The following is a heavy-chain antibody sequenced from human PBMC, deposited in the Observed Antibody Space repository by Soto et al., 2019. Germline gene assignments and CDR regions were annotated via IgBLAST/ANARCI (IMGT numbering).Heavy chain of an antibody. D-gene: IGHD3-22*01. CDR3: AKEARYYYDSSGYYRPLGY. Sequence: GGSLRLSCAASGFTFSDNYMSWIRQAPGKGLEWVSFISGSGGSTYYADSVKGRFTISRDNSKNTLYLQMNSLRAEDTAVYYCAKEARYYYDSSGYYRPLGYWGQGTLVTVSS. V-gene: IGHV3-23*01. CDR1: GFTFSDNY. J-gene: IGHJ4*02. CDR2: ISGSGGST.